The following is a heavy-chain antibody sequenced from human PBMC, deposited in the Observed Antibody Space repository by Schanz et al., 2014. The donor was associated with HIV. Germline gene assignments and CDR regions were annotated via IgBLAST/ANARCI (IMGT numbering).Heavy chain of an antibody. CDR2: AIPAFGTA. J-gene: IGHJ4*02. V-gene: IGHV1-69*06. CDR1: GGTFRNHA. D-gene: IGHD2-21*02. Sequence: QVQLVQSGAEVKKPGSSVKVSCKASGGTFRNHAISWVRQAPGQGLEWVGGAIPAFGTANYAQKFRGRVTITADKSTSTVYMDLSSLRSEDTAVYYCARTYTGDWSTGADWGQGTLVTVSS. CDR3: ARTYTGDWSTGAD.